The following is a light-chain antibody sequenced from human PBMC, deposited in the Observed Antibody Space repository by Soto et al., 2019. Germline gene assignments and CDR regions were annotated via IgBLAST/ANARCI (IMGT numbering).Light chain of an antibody. J-gene: IGLJ3*02. Sequence: QPVLTQPPSVSGAPGQRVTISCTGSSSNIGAGYDVHWYQQLPGTAPKLLIYGNSNRPSGVPDRFSGSKSGTSASLAITGLQAEDDADYYCQSYDSGLSARVFGGGTQLTVL. CDR2: GNS. CDR3: QSYDSGLSARV. V-gene: IGLV1-40*01. CDR1: SSNIGAGYD.